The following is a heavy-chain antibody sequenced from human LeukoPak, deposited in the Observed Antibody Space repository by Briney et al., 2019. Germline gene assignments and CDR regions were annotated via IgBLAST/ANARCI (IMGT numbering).Heavy chain of an antibody. J-gene: IGHJ3*02. Sequence: ASVKVSCKASGYTFTSYGISWVRQAPGQGLEWRGWISAYNGNTNYAQKLQGRVTMTTDTSTSTAYMELRSLRSDDTAVYYCARTLFRGSSSAFAIWGQGTMVTVSS. D-gene: IGHD1-26*01. CDR1: GYTFTSYG. CDR2: ISAYNGNT. CDR3: ARTLFRGSSSAFAI. V-gene: IGHV1-18*01.